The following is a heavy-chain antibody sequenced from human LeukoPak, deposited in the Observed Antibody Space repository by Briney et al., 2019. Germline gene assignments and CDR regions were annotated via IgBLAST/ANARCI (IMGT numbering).Heavy chain of an antibody. D-gene: IGHD6-6*01. V-gene: IGHV1-69*04. J-gene: IGHJ4*02. CDR3: ARDPYSTSSGLEIRY. CDR1: GYTFTGYY. Sequence: SVKVSCKASGYTFTGYYMHWVRQAPGQGLEWMGRIIPMLGIANYAQKFQGRVTINADKSTSTAYMELSSLRSEDTAVYYCARDPYSTSSGLEIRYWGQGTLVTVSS. CDR2: IIPMLGIA.